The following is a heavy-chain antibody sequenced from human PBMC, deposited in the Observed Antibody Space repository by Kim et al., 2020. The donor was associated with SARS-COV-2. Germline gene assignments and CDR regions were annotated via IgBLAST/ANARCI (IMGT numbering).Heavy chain of an antibody. D-gene: IGHD6-13*01. Sequence: GGSLRLSCAASGFTFSSYAMSWVRQAPGKGLEWVSAISGSGGSTYYADSVKGRFTISRDNSKNTLYLQMNSLRAEDTAVYYCAKAVWSSSWTNQDAFVIWGEGTMVTVSS. V-gene: IGHV3-23*01. J-gene: IGHJ3*02. CDR3: AKAVWSSSWTNQDAFVI. CDR2: ISGSGGST. CDR1: GFTFSSYA.